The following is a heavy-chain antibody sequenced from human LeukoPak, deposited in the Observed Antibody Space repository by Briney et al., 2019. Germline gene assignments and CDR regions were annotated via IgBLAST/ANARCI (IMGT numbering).Heavy chain of an antibody. CDR2: IDTAGDP. CDR3: ARGHGSGSYLPYGMDV. CDR1: GFTFSSYD. D-gene: IGHD3-10*01. V-gene: IGHV3-13*05. J-gene: IGHJ6*04. Sequence: GGSLRLSCAASGFTFSSYDMHWVRQATGKGLEWVSAIDTAGDPYYPGSVKGRFTISRENAKNSLYLQMNSLRAGDTAVYYCARGHGSGSYLPYGMDVWGKGTTVTVSS.